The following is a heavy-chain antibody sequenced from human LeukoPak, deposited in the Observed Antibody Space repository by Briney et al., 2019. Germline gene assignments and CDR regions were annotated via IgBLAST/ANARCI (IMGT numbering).Heavy chain of an antibody. Sequence: SVKVSCKASKYTFTEYYMHWVRQAPGQGLEWMGRIIPIFGTANYAQKFQGRVTITTDESTSTAYMELSSLRSEDTAVYYCARARGNYGDYGDYAYWGQGTLVTVSS. CDR3: ARARGNYGDYGDYAY. CDR1: KYTFTEYY. J-gene: IGHJ4*02. V-gene: IGHV1-69*05. D-gene: IGHD4-17*01. CDR2: IIPIFGTA.